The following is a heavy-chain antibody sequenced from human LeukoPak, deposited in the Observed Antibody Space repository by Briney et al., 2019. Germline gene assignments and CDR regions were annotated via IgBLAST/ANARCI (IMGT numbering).Heavy chain of an antibody. CDR1: GFGFDSFE. Sequence: GVSLRLSCAASGFGFDSFEMHWVRQAPGKGLEWISFTSSSGSIIYYADSVKGRVTISRDNAKNSLFLQMHSLRAEDTAVYYCARGYTYAHDYWGQGTLVTVSS. V-gene: IGHV3-48*03. D-gene: IGHD5-18*01. CDR2: TSSSGSII. J-gene: IGHJ4*02. CDR3: ARGYTYAHDY.